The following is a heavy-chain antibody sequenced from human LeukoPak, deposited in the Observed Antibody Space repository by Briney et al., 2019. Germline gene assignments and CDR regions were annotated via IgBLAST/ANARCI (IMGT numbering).Heavy chain of an antibody. Sequence: ASVKVSCKVSGYTLTELSMHWVRQAPGEGLEWMGGFDPEDGETIYAQKFQGRITMTEDTSTDTAHIELSSLRSEDTAVYYCATFPRSIAAAGYFDYWGQGPLVTVSS. CDR2: FDPEDGET. CDR3: ATFPRSIAAAGYFDY. J-gene: IGHJ4*02. D-gene: IGHD6-13*01. V-gene: IGHV1-24*01. CDR1: GYTLTELS.